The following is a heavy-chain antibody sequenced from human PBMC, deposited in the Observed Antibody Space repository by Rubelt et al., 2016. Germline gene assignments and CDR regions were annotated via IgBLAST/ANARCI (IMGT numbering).Heavy chain of an antibody. CDR1: GGSISSGGYS. D-gene: IGHD6-6*01. J-gene: IGHJ2*01. V-gene: IGHV4-30-2*01. CDR2: IYPSGST. Sequence: QLQLQESGSGLVKPSQTLSLTCAVSGGSISSGGYSWSWIRQPPGKGLEWIGYIYPSGSTYYNPSLRSRVTISGERPKNQVSLKLSVVTAADTALYYCARLSSSWDWYFDRWGRGTLVTVSS. CDR3: ARLSSSWDWYFDR.